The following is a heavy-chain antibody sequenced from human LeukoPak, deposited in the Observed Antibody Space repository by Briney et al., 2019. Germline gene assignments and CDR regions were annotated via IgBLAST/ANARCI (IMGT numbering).Heavy chain of an antibody. Sequence: GGSLRLSCAASGFIFSSYGMPWVRQAPGKGLEWVAVISYDGSNKYYADSVKGRFTISRDNSKNTLYLQMNSLRAEDTAVYYCARDGNWSFDYWGQGTLVTVSS. CDR3: ARDGNWSFDY. CDR1: GFIFSSYG. J-gene: IGHJ4*02. D-gene: IGHD1-1*01. CDR2: ISYDGSNK. V-gene: IGHV3-30*19.